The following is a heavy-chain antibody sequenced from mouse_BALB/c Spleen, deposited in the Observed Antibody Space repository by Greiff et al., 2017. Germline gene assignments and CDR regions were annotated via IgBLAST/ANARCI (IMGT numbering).Heavy chain of an antibody. CDR2: INSNGGST. CDR1: GFTFSSYG. V-gene: IGHV5-6-3*01. D-gene: IGHD1-1*01. Sequence: EVQLVESGGGLVQPGGSLKLSCAASGFTFSSYGMSWVRQTPDKRLELVATINSNGGSTYYPDSVKGRFTISRDNAKNTLYLQMSSLKSEDTAMYYCARRDYYGSSPFDYWGQGTTLTVSS. J-gene: IGHJ2*01. CDR3: ARRDYYGSSPFDY.